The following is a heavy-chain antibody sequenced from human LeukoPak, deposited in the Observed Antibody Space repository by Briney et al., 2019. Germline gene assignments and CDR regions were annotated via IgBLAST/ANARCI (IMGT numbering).Heavy chain of an antibody. V-gene: IGHV3-30*18. Sequence: GRSLRLSCAASGFTFSSYGMHWVRQAPGKGLEWVAVISYDGSNKYYADSVKSRFTISRDNSQNTLYLQMNSLRAEDTAVYYCAKDPDYVYRGAVAGPNSSYYGMDVWGQGTTVTVSS. CDR2: ISYDGSNK. CDR3: AKDPDYVYRGAVAGPNSSYYGMDV. D-gene: IGHD6-19*01. CDR1: GFTFSSYG. J-gene: IGHJ6*02.